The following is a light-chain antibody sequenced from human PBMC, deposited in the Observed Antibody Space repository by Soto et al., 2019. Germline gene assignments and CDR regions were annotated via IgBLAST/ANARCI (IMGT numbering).Light chain of an antibody. CDR2: ANI. CDR1: SSNIGAGYD. Sequence: QSVLTQPPSVSGAPGQRVTISCTGSSSNIGAGYDVHWYQQRPGAAPKLLISANINRPSGVPDRFSGSKSGTSASLAITGLQADDEGDYYCQCYDSTLSARYVFGTGTKVTVL. J-gene: IGLJ1*01. V-gene: IGLV1-40*01. CDR3: QCYDSTLSARYV.